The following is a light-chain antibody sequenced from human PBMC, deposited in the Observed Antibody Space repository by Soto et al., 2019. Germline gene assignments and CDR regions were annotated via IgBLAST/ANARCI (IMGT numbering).Light chain of an antibody. CDR3: QQYNNWLWT. CDR1: QSVTSS. Sequence: EIVMTQSPATLSVSPGERATLSCRASQSVTSSLAWYQQKPGQAPRLLIYGASTRATGIPARFSGSGSGTEFTLTISSLQSEDFAVYYCQQYNNWLWTFGQGTKVEI. J-gene: IGKJ1*01. CDR2: GAS. V-gene: IGKV3-15*01.